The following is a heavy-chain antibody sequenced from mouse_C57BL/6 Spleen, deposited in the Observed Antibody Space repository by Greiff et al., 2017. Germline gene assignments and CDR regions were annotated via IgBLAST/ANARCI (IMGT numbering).Heavy chain of an antibody. CDR2: IDPENGDT. Sequence: VQLKQSGAELVRPGASVKLSCTASGFNIKDDYMHWVKQRPEQGLEWIGWIDPENGDTEYASKFQGKATITADTSSNTAYLQLSSLTSEDTAVYYCTRPGSFITTAMDYWGQGTSVTVSS. V-gene: IGHV14-4*01. D-gene: IGHD1-1*01. CDR1: GFNIKDDY. J-gene: IGHJ4*01. CDR3: TRPGSFITTAMDY.